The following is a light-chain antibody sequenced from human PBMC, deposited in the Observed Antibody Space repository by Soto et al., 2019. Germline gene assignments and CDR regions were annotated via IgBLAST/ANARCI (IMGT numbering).Light chain of an antibody. V-gene: IGLV1-47*01. CDR2: RNN. J-gene: IGLJ2*01. Sequence: QPVLTQPPSASGTPGQRVSISCSGSNSNIGSKYVYWYQQLPGTAPKLLMYRNNKRPSGVPDRFSGSKSGTSASLAISGLRSEDEADYYCAAWDNNLGGPAFGGGTKLTVL. CDR1: NSNIGSKY. CDR3: AAWDNNLGGPA.